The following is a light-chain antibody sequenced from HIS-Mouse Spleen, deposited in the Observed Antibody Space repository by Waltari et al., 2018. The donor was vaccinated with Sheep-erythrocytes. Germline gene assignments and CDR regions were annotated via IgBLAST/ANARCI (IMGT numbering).Light chain of an antibody. J-gene: IGLJ1*01. CDR2: DVS. V-gene: IGLV2-11*01. Sequence: QSALTQPRSVSGSPGQSVTISCTGTSSDVGGYNYVSWYQQHPGKAPKLMIYDVSKRPSGVPDLFSGSKSGNTASLTISWLQAEDEADYYCCSYAGSYNHVFATGTKVTVL. CDR3: CSYAGSYNHV. CDR1: SSDVGGYNY.